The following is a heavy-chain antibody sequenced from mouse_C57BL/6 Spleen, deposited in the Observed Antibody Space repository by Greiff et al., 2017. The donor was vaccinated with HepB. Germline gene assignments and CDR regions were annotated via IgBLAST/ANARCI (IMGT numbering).Heavy chain of an antibody. V-gene: IGHV1-82*01. CDR2: IYPGDGDT. CDR3: ARSLLRSYAMDD. D-gene: IGHD1-2*01. Sequence: VQLQQSGPELVKPGASVKISCTASGYAFSSSWMNWVRQRPGKGLEWIARIYPGDGDTNYNGKVKGKVTLTADKASSTAYMQLSSLTSEDSAVYFGARSLLRSYAMDDWGQRTSVTVSS. J-gene: IGHJ4*01. CDR1: GYAFSSSW.